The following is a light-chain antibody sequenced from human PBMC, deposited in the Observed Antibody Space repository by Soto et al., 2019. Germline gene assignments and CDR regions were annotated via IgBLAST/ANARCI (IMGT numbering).Light chain of an antibody. Sequence: DIQMTQSPSSVSASVGDRVTITCRASQGINSWLAWYQQKPRKAPKLLISAASSLQSGVPSRFSGSGSGTDFTLTISSLQPEDFATYYCQLAYIVPFTFGGGTKVEIK. CDR1: QGINSW. V-gene: IGKV1D-12*01. J-gene: IGKJ4*01. CDR3: QLAYIVPFT. CDR2: AAS.